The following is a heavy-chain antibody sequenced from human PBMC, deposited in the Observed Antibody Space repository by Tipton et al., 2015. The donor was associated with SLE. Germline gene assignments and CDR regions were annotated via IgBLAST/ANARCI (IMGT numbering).Heavy chain of an antibody. Sequence: TLSLTCSVPGVSITNYHSYWDWFRQTAGKGLEWIGRIYFPGRTYYNPSVMSRVTIALDTSKNEFSLEMTSVTTADTGVYYCARHLWWPGSKDYYYMDVWGKGTTVTVSS. V-gene: IGHV4-61*02. J-gene: IGHJ6*03. CDR2: IYFPGRT. CDR3: ARHLWWPGSKDYYYMDV. CDR1: GVSITNYHSY. D-gene: IGHD4/OR15-4a*01.